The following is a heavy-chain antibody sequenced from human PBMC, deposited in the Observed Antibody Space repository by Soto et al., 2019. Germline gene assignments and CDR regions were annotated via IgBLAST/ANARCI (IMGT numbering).Heavy chain of an antibody. V-gene: IGHV1-69*13. Sequence: ASVKLSCKASGGTFSSYAISWVRQAPGQGLEWMGGIIPIFGTANYAQKFQGRVTITADESTSTAYMELSSLRSEDTAVYYCASRGYCSGGSCSSHQYYYYGMDVWGQGTTVTVSS. CDR1: GGTFSSYA. CDR2: IIPIFGTA. J-gene: IGHJ6*02. CDR3: ASRGYCSGGSCSSHQYYYYGMDV. D-gene: IGHD2-15*01.